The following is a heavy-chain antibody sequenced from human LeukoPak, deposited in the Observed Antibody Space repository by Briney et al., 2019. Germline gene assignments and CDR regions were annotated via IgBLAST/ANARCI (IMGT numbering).Heavy chain of an antibody. D-gene: IGHD2-15*01. CDR1: GASISTSSDY. CDR3: ARHLYCSGGRCYSYSWFDP. J-gene: IGHJ5*02. Sequence: SETLSLTCTVSGASISTSSDYWGWIRQPPGKGLEWIGSIYYSGSAYYNPSLKSRVTISVDTSKNQFSLKLSSVTAADTAVYYCARHLYCSGGRCYSYSWFDPWGQGTLVTVSS. CDR2: IYYSGSA. V-gene: IGHV4-39*01.